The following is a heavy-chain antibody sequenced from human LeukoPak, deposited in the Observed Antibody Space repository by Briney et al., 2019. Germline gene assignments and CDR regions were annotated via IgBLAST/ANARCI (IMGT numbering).Heavy chain of an antibody. J-gene: IGHJ6*03. V-gene: IGHV4-34*01. CDR2: INHGGGT. CDR3: ARGPTRRVYYYYYYYMDV. CDR1: GGSFSGYY. Sequence: KPSETLSLTCAVYGGSFSGYYWSWIRQPPGKGLEWIGEINHGGGTNYNPSLKSRVAMSVDTPKNQFSLKLSSVTAADTAVYYCARGPTRRVYYYYYYYMDVWGKGTTVTVSS. D-gene: IGHD6-13*01.